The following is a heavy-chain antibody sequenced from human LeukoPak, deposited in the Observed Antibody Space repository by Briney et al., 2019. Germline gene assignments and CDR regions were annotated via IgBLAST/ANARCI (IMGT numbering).Heavy chain of an antibody. V-gene: IGHV6-1*01. D-gene: IGHD2-21*02. CDR3: AKTTVVATAVDNYEVFDT. CDR2: TYYRSKWNN. CDR1: GDSISNSNDA. J-gene: IGHJ3*02. Sequence: SQTLSLTCVISGDSISNSNDAWNWIRQSPSRGLEWLGRTYYRSKWNNDYAVSVKSRITINPDTSKNQFSLQLNSVTPEDTAGYYCAKTTVVATAVDNYEVFDTWGQGTMVTVSS.